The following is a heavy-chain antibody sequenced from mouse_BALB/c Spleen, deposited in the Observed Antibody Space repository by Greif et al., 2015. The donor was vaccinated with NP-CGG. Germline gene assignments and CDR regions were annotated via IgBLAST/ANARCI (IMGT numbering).Heavy chain of an antibody. Sequence: DVMLVESGGDLVKPGGSLKLSCAASGFTFSSYGMSWVRQTPDKRLEWVATISSGGSYTYYPDSVKGRFTTSRDNAKNPLYLQMSGLKSEDTAMYYCARHEVNPYAMDYWGQGTSVTVSS. CDR2: ISSGGSYT. V-gene: IGHV5-6*02. D-gene: IGHD6-1*01. CDR1: GFTFSSYG. J-gene: IGHJ4*01. CDR3: ARHEVNPYAMDY.